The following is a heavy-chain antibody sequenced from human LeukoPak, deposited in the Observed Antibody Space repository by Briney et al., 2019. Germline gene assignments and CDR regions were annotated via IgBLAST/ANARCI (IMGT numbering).Heavy chain of an antibody. D-gene: IGHD3-22*01. Sequence: SETLSLTCTVSGGSISNYYWSWIRQPPGEGLEWIGYIYSSGSTNYNPSLKSRVTMSVDTSKNQFSLKLSSVTAADTAVYYCARDDGSGYHTAPDYWGQGTLVTVSS. J-gene: IGHJ4*02. V-gene: IGHV4-59*12. CDR1: GGSISNYY. CDR3: ARDDGSGYHTAPDY. CDR2: IYSSGST.